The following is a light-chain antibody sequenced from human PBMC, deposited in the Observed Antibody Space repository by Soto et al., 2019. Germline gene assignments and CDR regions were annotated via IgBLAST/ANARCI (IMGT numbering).Light chain of an antibody. V-gene: IGKV1-39*01. CDR3: QLSYSISRR. CDR2: AAS. CDR1: QSISSY. J-gene: IGKJ1*01. Sequence: EIQVSLSAFALSANVRDGVPITGRASQSISSYLNWYQQKPGKAPKLLIYAASSLQSGVPSRFSGSGSGTDFTLTISSLQPEDCATYNCQLSYSISRRSGEGTKVAIK.